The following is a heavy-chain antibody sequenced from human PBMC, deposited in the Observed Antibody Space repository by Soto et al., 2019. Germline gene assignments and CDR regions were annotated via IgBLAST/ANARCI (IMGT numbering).Heavy chain of an antibody. J-gene: IGHJ6*02. Sequence: PSETLSLTCAVYGGSFSGYYWSWIRQPPGKGLEWIGEINHSGSTNHNPSLKSRVTISVDTSKNQFSLKLSSVTAADTAVYYCARCRRGFVDWRPTEGYYGMDAWGQGTTVTVSS. CDR3: ARCRRGFVDWRPTEGYYGMDA. D-gene: IGHD3-3*01. CDR1: GGSFSGYY. V-gene: IGHV4-34*01. CDR2: INHSGST.